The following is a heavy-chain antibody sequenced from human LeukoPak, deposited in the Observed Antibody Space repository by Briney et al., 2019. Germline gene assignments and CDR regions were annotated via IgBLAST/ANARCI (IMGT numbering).Heavy chain of an antibody. Sequence: GGALRLSCAASGFTFSNHNMDWVRQAPGKGGEGMSYISGRGEASFYADSVQGGLTISRENAKKSIYLQMNGLTAEDTAVYYCARPYGSGSLDYGGQGTLVTVSS. V-gene: IGHV3-48*01. CDR3: ARPYGSGSLDY. J-gene: IGHJ4*02. CDR1: GFTFSNHN. CDR2: ISGRGEAS. D-gene: IGHD2-15*01.